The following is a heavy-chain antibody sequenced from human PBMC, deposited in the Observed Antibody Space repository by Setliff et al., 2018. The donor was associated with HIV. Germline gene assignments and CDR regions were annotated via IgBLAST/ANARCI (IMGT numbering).Heavy chain of an antibody. CDR3: ARCHYGDCA. J-gene: IGHJ5*02. Sequence: PGGSLRLSCAASGFTFSNYWVHWVRQVPGKGLVWVSRIKSDSSSTSYADSVKGRFTISRDNAKNSLYLQMSSLRAEDSAVYFCARCHYGDCAWGQGTLVTVSS. CDR1: GFTFSNYW. CDR2: IKSDSSST. D-gene: IGHD2-21*02. V-gene: IGHV3-74*01.